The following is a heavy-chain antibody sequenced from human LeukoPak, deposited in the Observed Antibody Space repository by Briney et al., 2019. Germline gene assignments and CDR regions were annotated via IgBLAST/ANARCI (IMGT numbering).Heavy chain of an antibody. CDR1: GGSFSSYY. CDR2: IYDSGST. V-gene: IGHV4-59*12. D-gene: IGHD3-22*01. CDR3: ARVPYYYDSSGYSYYFDY. Sequence: PSETLSLTCTVSGGSFSSYYWSWIRQPPGRGLEWIGYIYDSGSTNYNPSLKSRVTISVDKSKSQFSLKLSSVTAADTAVYYCARVPYYYDSSGYSYYFDYWGQGTLVTVSS. J-gene: IGHJ4*02.